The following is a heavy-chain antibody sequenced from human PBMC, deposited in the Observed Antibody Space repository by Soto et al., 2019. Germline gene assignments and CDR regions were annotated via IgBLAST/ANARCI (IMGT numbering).Heavy chain of an antibody. CDR2: IYWNDDK. CDR1: GFSLTTSGVS. Sequence: QITLKESGPTLVKPTQTLTLTCPFSGFSLTTSGVSVGWIRQPPGKALEWLASIYWNDDKRYSPSLKSRLTLTKDNSKKQVVLTMTNMDPVDTATYYCAYRVGSRGSFDYWGQGTLVTVSS. V-gene: IGHV2-5*01. J-gene: IGHJ4*02. D-gene: IGHD6-25*01. CDR3: AYRVGSRGSFDY.